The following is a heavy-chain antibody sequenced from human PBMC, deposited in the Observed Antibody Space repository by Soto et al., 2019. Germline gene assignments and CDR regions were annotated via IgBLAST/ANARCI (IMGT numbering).Heavy chain of an antibody. J-gene: IGHJ4*02. CDR3: VREKLRYWTGGLDY. D-gene: IGHD3-9*01. Sequence: SETLSLTCAVYGGSFSGYYWSWIRQPPGKGLEWIGEINHSGSTNYNPSLKSRVTISVDTSKNQFSLKLSSVTAADTAVYYCVREKLRYWTGGLDYWGQGTLVTVSS. CDR2: INHSGST. CDR1: GGSFSGYY. V-gene: IGHV4-34*01.